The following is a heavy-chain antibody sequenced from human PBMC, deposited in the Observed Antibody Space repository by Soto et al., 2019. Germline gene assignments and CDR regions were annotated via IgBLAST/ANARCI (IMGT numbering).Heavy chain of an antibody. CDR2: ISYDGSNK. CDR1: GFTFSSYV. Sequence: GGSMRLSCAASGFTFSSYVMHWVRQAPGKGLERVAVISYDGSNKYYADSVKGRFTISRDNSKNTLYLQINSMRAEDTAEYYCSISPEMHIEVWGQVTTVTFDS. V-gene: IGHV3-30*03. J-gene: IGHJ6*01. CDR3: SISPEMHIEV.